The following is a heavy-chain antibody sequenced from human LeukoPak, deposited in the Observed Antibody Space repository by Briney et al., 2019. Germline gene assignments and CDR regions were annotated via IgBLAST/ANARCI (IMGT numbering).Heavy chain of an antibody. Sequence: GGSLRLSCAASGFTFSSYSMNWVRQAPGKGLEWVSSISSSSSYIYYADSVKGRFTISRDNAKNSLYLQMNSLRAEDTAVYYCAKDQFYGSSGDFDYWGQGTLVTVSS. J-gene: IGHJ4*02. CDR3: AKDQFYGSSGDFDY. V-gene: IGHV3-21*01. CDR1: GFTFSSYS. CDR2: ISSSSSYI. D-gene: IGHD3-22*01.